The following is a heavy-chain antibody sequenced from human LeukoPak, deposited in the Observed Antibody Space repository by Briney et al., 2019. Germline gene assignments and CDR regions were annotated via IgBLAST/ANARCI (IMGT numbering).Heavy chain of an antibody. CDR1: GGSISSYY. CDR2: IYYSGST. J-gene: IGHJ2*01. V-gene: IGHV4-59*01. Sequence: SETLSLTCTVSGGSISSYYWSWIRQPPGKGPEWIGYIYYSGSTNYNPSLKSRVTISVDTSKNQFSLKLSSVTAADTAVYYCARGRASDWYFDLWGRGTLVTVSS. CDR3: ARGRASDWYFDL.